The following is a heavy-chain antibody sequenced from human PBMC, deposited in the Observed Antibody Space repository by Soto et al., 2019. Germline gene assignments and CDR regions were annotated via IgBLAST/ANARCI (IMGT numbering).Heavy chain of an antibody. D-gene: IGHD2-8*02. CDR2: IYHSGRT. CDR1: GGSLSSGGYS. CDR3: ARDKITGLFDY. Sequence: PSETLSLTCAVSGGSLSSGGYSWSWIRQPPGKGLEWIGYIYHSGRTYYNPSLKSRVTISVDTSKNQFSLKLTSVTAADTAVYYCARDKITGLFDYWGQGTLVTVSS. V-gene: IGHV4-30-2*01. J-gene: IGHJ4*02.